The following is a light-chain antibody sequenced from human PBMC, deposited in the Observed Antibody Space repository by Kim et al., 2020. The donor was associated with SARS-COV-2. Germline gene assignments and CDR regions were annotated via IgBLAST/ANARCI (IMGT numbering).Light chain of an antibody. CDR2: DAS. J-gene: IGKJ5*01. CDR3: QHRSEWPVT. Sequence: LSPGERATLSCRASQSVSRYLAWYQQKPGQAPRLLIHDASNRATGIPARFSGSGSGTDFTLTISSLEPEDFAVYYCQHRSEWPVTFGQGTRLEIK. CDR1: QSVSRY. V-gene: IGKV3-11*01.